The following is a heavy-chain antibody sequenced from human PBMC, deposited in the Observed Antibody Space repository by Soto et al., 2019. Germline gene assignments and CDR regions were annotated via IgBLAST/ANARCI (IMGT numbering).Heavy chain of an antibody. CDR2: INPSGEHT. J-gene: IGHJ4*02. CDR3: SSICSKGGSCYFDFDH. D-gene: IGHD2-15*01. CDR1: GYSFKDHY. V-gene: IGHV1-46*02. Sequence: ASVKVSCKASGYSFKDHYMHGVRQAPGRGLAWVGIINPSGEHTNYAQQFRGRVAMTRDTSTSTAYMELRSLRSEDTAVYFCSSICSKGGSCYFDFDHWGQGTLVTVSS.